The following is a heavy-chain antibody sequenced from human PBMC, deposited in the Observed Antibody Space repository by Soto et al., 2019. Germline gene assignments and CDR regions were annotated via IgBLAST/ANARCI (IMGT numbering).Heavy chain of an antibody. J-gene: IGHJ4*02. CDR2: IYYSGST. D-gene: IGHD5-12*01. CDR1: GGSISSGGYY. V-gene: IGHV4-31*03. CDR3: ARERDGYNYFDY. Sequence: SETLSLTCTVSGGSISSGGYYWSWIRQHPGKSLEWIGYIYYSGSTYYNPSLKSRVTISVDTSKNQFSLKLSSVTAADTAVYYCARERDGYNYFDYWGQGTLVTVSS.